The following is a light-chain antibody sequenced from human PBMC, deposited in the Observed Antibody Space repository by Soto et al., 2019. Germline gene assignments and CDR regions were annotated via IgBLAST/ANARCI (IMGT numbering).Light chain of an antibody. CDR2: DAS. V-gene: IGKV1-5*01. Sequence: DILMTQSPSILSASVGDTVTITCRASQSISKWVAWYQQRAGKAPTALIFDASNSEKGVPSRFIGSGSGTEFTLIISGMQPEDFATYYCHQYESYPYTFGQGTKLEI. J-gene: IGKJ2*01. CDR3: HQYESYPYT. CDR1: QSISKW.